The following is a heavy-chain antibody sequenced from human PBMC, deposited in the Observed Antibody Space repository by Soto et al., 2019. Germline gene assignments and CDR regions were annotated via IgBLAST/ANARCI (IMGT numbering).Heavy chain of an antibody. CDR1: GFTFSSYG. CDR2: IWYDGSNK. J-gene: IGHJ6*02. CDR3: ARDVGSGWSEGMDV. V-gene: IGHV3-33*01. Sequence: QVQLVESGGGVVQPGRSLRLSCAASGFTFSSYGMHWVRQAPGKGLEWVAVIWYDGSNKYYADSVKGRFTLSRDNSKNTLYLQMNSLRAEDTAVYYCARDVGSGWSEGMDVWGQGTTVTVSS. D-gene: IGHD6-19*01.